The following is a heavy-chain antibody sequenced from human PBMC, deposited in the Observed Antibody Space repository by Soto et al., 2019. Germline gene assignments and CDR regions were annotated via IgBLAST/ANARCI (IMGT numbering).Heavy chain of an antibody. CDR1: GGSISRSRSS. CDR3: ARHGLLWFGESYCFDP. J-gene: IGHJ5*02. D-gene: IGHD3-10*01. CDR2: ISYSGST. Sequence: SETLSLTCTVSGGSISRSRSSLGCIRQPPGKGLEWLGIISYSGSTYYSPSLKSRVTISVDASKNLFSLKLSSVTAADTAVYYCARHGLLWFGESYCFDPWGQGTLVTVSS. V-gene: IGHV4-39*01.